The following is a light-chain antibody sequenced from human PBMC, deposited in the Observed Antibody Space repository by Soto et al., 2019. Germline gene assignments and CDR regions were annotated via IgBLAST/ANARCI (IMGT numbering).Light chain of an antibody. J-gene: IGLJ1*01. Sequence: QSVLTQPASVSGSPGQSITISCTGTSSDIGAYNYVSWYQHHPGKAPKLLIYEILYRPSGISNRFSASKSGNTASLTISGLQAEDEADYYCSSFTTSNTYVFGTGTKLTVL. CDR1: SSDIGAYNY. CDR3: SSFTTSNTYV. CDR2: EIL. V-gene: IGLV2-14*01.